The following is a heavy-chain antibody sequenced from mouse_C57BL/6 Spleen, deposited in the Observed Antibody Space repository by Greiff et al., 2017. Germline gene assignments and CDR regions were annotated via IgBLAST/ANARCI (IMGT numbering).Heavy chain of an antibody. CDR2: IWSGGST. V-gene: IGHV2-2*01. J-gene: IGHJ1*03. D-gene: IGHD1-1*01. CDR3: ARNYSGSSLYFDV. Sequence: VKLVESGPGLVQPSQSLSITCTVSGFSLTSYGVHWVRQSPGKGLEWLGVIWSGGSTDYNAAFISRLSISKDNSKSQFFFKMNSLQADDTAIYYCARNYSGSSLYFDVWGTAPTVTVSS. CDR1: GFSLTSYG.